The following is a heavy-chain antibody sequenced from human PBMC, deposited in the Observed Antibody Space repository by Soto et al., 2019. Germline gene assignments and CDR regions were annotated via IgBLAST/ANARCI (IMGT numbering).Heavy chain of an antibody. CDR1: GGTFSSYT. D-gene: IGHD2-15*01. V-gene: IGHV1-69*02. CDR2: IIPILGIT. Sequence: SVKVSCKASGGTFSSYTISWVRQAPGQGLEWMGRIIPILGITNYAQKFQGRVTITADKSTSTAYMELSSLRSEDTAVYYCASSSPRGSSGSRFDYWGQGTLVTVSS. CDR3: ASSSPRGSSGSRFDY. J-gene: IGHJ4*02.